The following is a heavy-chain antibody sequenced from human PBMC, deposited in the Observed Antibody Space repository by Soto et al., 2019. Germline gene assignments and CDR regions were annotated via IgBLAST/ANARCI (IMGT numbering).Heavy chain of an antibody. D-gene: IGHD3-10*01. Sequence: SETLSLTCTVSTDSSSFTNSYWGWIRQPPGKGLQWIGSSSYNGGTFYNPSLKGRVVISFDMSKKQSSLQVTSVTAADTAVYFCARHRIEVVWRGFDFWGQGSPVTVSS. CDR1: TDSSSFTNSY. J-gene: IGHJ4*02. CDR2: SSYNGGT. V-gene: IGHV4-39*01. CDR3: ARHRIEVVWRGFDF.